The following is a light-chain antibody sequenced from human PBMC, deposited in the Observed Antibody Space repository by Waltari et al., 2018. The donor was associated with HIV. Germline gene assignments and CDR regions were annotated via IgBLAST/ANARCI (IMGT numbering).Light chain of an antibody. Sequence: DIQMTQSPSSLSASIGDRVTITCQASQDISNYLNWYQQKPGKAPKLLIYDASSLETGVPSRFSGSGSGTEITFTISSLQPEDIATYFCQQYDNLVTFGGGTKVEIK. CDR3: QQYDNLVT. J-gene: IGKJ4*01. V-gene: IGKV1-33*01. CDR1: QDISNY. CDR2: DAS.